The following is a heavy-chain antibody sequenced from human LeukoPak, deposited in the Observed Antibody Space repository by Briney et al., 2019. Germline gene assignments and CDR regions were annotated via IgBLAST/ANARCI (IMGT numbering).Heavy chain of an antibody. J-gene: IGHJ3*02. CDR3: ARLYCSSTSCYGYGAFDI. CDR2: IIPIFGTA. D-gene: IGHD2-2*01. CDR1: GGTFSSYA. Sequence: ASVKVSCKASGGTFSSYAISWVRQAPGQGLEWMRGIIPIFGTANYAQKFQGRVTITTDESTSTAYMELSSLRSEDTAVYYCARLYCSSTSCYGYGAFDIWGQGTMVTVSS. V-gene: IGHV1-69*05.